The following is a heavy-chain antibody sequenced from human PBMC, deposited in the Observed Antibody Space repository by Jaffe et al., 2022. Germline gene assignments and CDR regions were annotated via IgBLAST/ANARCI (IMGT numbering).Heavy chain of an antibody. CDR2: IYHSGST. J-gene: IGHJ4*02. CDR1: GGSISSSNW. V-gene: IGHV4-4*02. CDR3: ANGVVSSGWYWAFGY. D-gene: IGHD6-19*01. Sequence: QVQLQESGPGLVKPSGTLSLTCAVSGGSISSSNWWSWIRQPPGKGLEWIGEIYHSGSTNYNPSLKSRVTISVDKSKNQFSLKLSSVTAADTAVYYCANGVVSSGWYWAFGYWGQGTLVTVSS.